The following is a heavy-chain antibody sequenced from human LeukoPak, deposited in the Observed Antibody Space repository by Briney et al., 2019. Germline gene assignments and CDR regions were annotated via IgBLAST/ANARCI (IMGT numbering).Heavy chain of an antibody. CDR3: ARGPSSNWSGLDF. Sequence: PGGSLSLSCAASGFSFSGHWMHWARQLPGKGLVWVSRISPTGSTTSYADSVKGRFTVSRDNAKNTLYLQVSNLRAEDTAVYYCARGPSSNWSGLDFWGQGTLLTVSS. V-gene: IGHV3-74*01. J-gene: IGHJ4*02. CDR2: ISPTGSTT. CDR1: GFSFSGHW. D-gene: IGHD6-13*01.